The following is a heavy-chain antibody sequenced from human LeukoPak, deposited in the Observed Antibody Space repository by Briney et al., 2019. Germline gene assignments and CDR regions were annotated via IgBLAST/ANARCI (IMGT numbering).Heavy chain of an antibody. CDR2: ISYDGSNK. V-gene: IGHV3-30*04. CDR1: EFGFSSST. J-gene: IGHJ5*02. Sequence: GGSLRLSCAAHEFGFSSSTMSWVRQAAGKGLEWVAVISYDGSNKYYADSVKGRFTISRDNSKNTLYLQMNSLRAEDTAVYYCARAGGSGSYYSWFDPWGQGTLVTVSS. CDR3: ARAGGSGSYYSWFDP. D-gene: IGHD3-10*01.